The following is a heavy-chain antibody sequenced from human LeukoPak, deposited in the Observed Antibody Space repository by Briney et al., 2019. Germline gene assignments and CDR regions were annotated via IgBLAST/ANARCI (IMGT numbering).Heavy chain of an antibody. CDR1: GGSISSGGYS. Sequence: SQTLSLTCAVSGGSISSGGYSWSWIRQPPGKGLEWIGYIYHSGSTYYNPSLKSRVTISVDRSKNQFSLKLSSVTAADTAVYYCARDLAVLERYNWFDPWGQGTLVTVSS. V-gene: IGHV4-30-2*01. D-gene: IGHD1-1*01. J-gene: IGHJ5*02. CDR2: IYHSGST. CDR3: ARDLAVLERYNWFDP.